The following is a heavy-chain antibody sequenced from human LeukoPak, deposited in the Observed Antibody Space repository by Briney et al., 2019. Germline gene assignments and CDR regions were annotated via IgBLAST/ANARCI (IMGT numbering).Heavy chain of an antibody. D-gene: IGHD3-22*01. CDR2: ISAYNGNT. J-gene: IGHJ6*03. V-gene: IGHV1-18*01. Sequence: ASVKVSCKASGYTFTSYGISWVRQAPGQGLEWMGWISAYNGNTNYAQKLQGRVTMTTDTSTSTAYMGLRSLRSDDTAVYYCARDEDNSGRYYYYMDVWGKGTTVTVSS. CDR3: ARDEDNSGRYYYYMDV. CDR1: GYTFTSYG.